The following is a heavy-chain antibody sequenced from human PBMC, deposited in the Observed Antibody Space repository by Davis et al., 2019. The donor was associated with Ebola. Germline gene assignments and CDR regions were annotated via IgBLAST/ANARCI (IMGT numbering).Heavy chain of an antibody. CDR1: GYTFTTYY. V-gene: IGHV1-46*03. J-gene: IGHJ4*02. CDR2: IKPSGGST. Sequence: AASVKVSCKASGYTFTTYYMHWVRQAPGQGFEWMGIIKPSGGSTRYAQKFQGRVTMTRDTSASTVYMELSSLRSEDTAIYYCTRSIDTSTISFGYWGQGTLVTVSS. CDR3: TRSIDTSTISFGY. D-gene: IGHD5-24*01.